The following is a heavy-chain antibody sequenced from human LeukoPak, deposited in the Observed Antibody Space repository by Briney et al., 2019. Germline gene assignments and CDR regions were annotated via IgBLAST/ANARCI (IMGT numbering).Heavy chain of an antibody. J-gene: IGHJ4*02. CDR1: EFIFSGYY. CDR2: IRTKPNGYST. V-gene: IGHV3-72*01. CDR3: ARGMDRGSQFDC. D-gene: IGHD1-26*01. Sequence: GGSLRLSCVGSEFIFSGYYMDWVRQAPGKGLEWVGRIRTKPNGYSTDYAASVKGRFTISRDDSKNSLYLQMNSLEIEDTAVYYCARGMDRGSQFDCWGQGTLVTVSS.